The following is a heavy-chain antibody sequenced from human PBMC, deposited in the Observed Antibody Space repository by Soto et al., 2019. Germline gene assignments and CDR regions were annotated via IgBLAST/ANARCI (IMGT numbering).Heavy chain of an antibody. CDR2: ISPGSRYP. CDR1: GFSCGDSY. V-gene: IGHV3-11*06. J-gene: IGHJ5*02. Sequence: PGWSLRLSCAGAGFSCGDSYMGWIRQAPGKGLEWLSYISPGSRYPAYADSVKGRFTISRDNAKRSLYLQMMSLTAEDTAIYYCVRGGGGGLFDPWGQGTMVTVSS. CDR3: VRGGGGGLFDP. D-gene: IGHD2-15*01.